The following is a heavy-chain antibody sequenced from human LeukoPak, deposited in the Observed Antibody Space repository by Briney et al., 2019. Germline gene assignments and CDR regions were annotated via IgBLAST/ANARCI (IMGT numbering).Heavy chain of an antibody. Sequence: PGGSLRLSCAASGLTFSSHWMHWVRQAPGKGLVWVSRITNDGSSTTYADSVKGRFTISRDNAKNMLYLQVNSLRAEDTAVYYCARERVEMATPRDDWYFDLWGRGTLVTVSS. J-gene: IGHJ2*01. CDR3: ARERVEMATPRDDWYFDL. V-gene: IGHV3-74*01. CDR1: GLTFSSHW. D-gene: IGHD5-24*01. CDR2: ITNDGSST.